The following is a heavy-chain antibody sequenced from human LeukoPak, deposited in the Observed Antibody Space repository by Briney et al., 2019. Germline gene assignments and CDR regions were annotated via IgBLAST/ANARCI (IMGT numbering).Heavy chain of an antibody. D-gene: IGHD4-23*01. CDR2: INPNSGGT. CDR1: GYTFTGYY. J-gene: IGHJ6*03. CDR3: ARELTTVASYYMDV. Sequence: GASVKVSCKASGYTFTGYYMHWVRQAPGQGLEWMGWINPNSGGTNYAQKFQGRVTMTRDTSISTAYMELSRLRSDDTAVYYCARELTTVASYYMDVWGKGTTVTVSS. V-gene: IGHV1-2*02.